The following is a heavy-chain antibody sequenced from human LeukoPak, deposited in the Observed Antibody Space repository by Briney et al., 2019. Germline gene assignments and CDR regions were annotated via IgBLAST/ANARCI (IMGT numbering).Heavy chain of an antibody. CDR1: GGTFSSYA. J-gene: IGHJ6*03. CDR2: IIPIFGTA. CDR3: ATAHDYGERTYYYYYMDV. V-gene: IGHV1-69*01. Sequence: SVKVSCKASGGTFSSYAISWVRQAPGQGLEWMGGIIPIFGTANYAQKFQGRATITADESTSTAYMELSSLRSEDTAVYYCATAHDYGERTYYYYYMDVWGKGTTVTVSS. D-gene: IGHD4-17*01.